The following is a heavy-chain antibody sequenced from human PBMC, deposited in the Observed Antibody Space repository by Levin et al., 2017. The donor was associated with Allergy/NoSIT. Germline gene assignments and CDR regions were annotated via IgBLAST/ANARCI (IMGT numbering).Heavy chain of an antibody. J-gene: IGHJ3*02. V-gene: IGHV3-9*01. CDR1: GFTFDDYA. D-gene: IGHD2-15*01. Sequence: SLKISCAASGFTFDDYAMHWVRQAPGKGLEWVSGISWNSGSIGYADSVKGRFTISRDNAKNSLYLQMNSLRAEDTALYYCAKDIGRCVRGSGGSCYSGDAFDIWGQGTMVTVSS. CDR2: ISWNSGSI. CDR3: AKDIGRCVRGSGGSCYSGDAFDI.